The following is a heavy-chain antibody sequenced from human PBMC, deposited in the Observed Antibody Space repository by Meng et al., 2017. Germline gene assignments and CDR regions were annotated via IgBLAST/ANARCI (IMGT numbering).Heavy chain of an antibody. J-gene: IGHJ4*02. CDR3: ARDEDISAAGKLFGDY. V-gene: IGHV1-2*06. D-gene: IGHD6-25*01. CDR1: GYNFPDYY. CDR2: INPKSGDT. Sequence: GHLVQSGDEVKKPGASVKVSCKPSGYNFPDYYIHWVRRAPGQGLEWMGRINPKSGDTHYAQKFQARVTMTGDTSISTAYMELSGLRSDDTAMYYCARDEDISAAGKLFGDYWGQGTLVTVSS.